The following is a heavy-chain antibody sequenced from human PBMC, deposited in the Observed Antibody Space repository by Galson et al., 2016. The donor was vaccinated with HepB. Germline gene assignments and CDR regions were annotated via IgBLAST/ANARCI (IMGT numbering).Heavy chain of an antibody. Sequence: SLRLSCAASGFTFNGYGMHWVRQPPGKGLEWVAIISYYESNTYYADSVKGRFTISRDNSKNTPYLQMNSLRPEDTSMYYCAKDRSSWSHPDYWGQGALVAVSS. J-gene: IGHJ4*02. CDR3: AKDRSSWSHPDY. CDR2: ISYYESNT. D-gene: IGHD6-13*01. V-gene: IGHV3-30*18. CDR1: GFTFNGYG.